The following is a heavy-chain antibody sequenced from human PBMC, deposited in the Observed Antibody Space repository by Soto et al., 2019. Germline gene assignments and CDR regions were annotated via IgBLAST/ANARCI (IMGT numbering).Heavy chain of an antibody. Sequence: PSETLSLTCSVSGGSISSGGYYWSWIRQHPGKGLEWIGYIYYSGSTYYNPSLKSRVTISVDTSKNQFSLKLSSVTAADTAVYYCARVGAGGYCSGGSCYSGSYNWFDPWGKGTPVTVSS. CDR3: ARVGAGGYCSGGSCYSGSYNWFDP. CDR2: IYYSGST. CDR1: GGSISSGGYY. D-gene: IGHD2-15*01. J-gene: IGHJ5*02. V-gene: IGHV4-31*03.